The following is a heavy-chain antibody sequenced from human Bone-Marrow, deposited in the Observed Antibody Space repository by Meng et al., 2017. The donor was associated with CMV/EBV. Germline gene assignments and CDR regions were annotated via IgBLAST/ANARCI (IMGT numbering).Heavy chain of an antibody. D-gene: IGHD3-3*01. CDR2: INPNSGGT. J-gene: IGHJ5*02. Sequence: ASVKVSCKASGGTFSSYAISWVRQAPGQGLEWMGGINPNSGGTNYAQKFQGRVTMTRDTSIGTAYMELSRLRSDDTAVYYCARVAEPQKSASYDFWSGYWFDPWGQGTLVTVSS. CDR1: GGTFSSYA. CDR3: ARVAEPQKSASYDFWSGYWFDP. V-gene: IGHV1-2*02.